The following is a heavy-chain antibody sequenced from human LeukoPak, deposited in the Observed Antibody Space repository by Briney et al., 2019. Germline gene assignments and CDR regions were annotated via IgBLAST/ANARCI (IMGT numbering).Heavy chain of an antibody. J-gene: IGHJ4*02. V-gene: IGHV1-2*02. D-gene: IGHD6-19*01. Sequence: GASVKVSCKASGYTFTDYYLHWVRQARGQGLEWMGWINPNSGDTDYAQKFQGRVTVTRDTSISATYMELSRLRSDDTARYYCARGGITVAGIGDPDYWGQGTLVTVSS. CDR3: ARGGITVAGIGDPDY. CDR1: GYTFTDYY. CDR2: INPNSGDT.